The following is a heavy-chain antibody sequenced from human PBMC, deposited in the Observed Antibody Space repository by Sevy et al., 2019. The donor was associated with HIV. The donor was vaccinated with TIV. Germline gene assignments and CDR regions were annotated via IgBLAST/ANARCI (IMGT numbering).Heavy chain of an antibody. CDR1: GYTFTTYG. D-gene: IGHD3-10*01. CDR3: ARDAPFFYGSGSPVPLFAC. Sequence: ASVKVSCKASGYTFTTYGISWIRQAPGQGLEWVGCISPYTGNTNYAQTLQGRVTMTTDTSTSTAYMELRSLRSDDTAVYFCARDAPFFYGSGSPVPLFACWGQGTLVTVSS. V-gene: IGHV1-18*01. J-gene: IGHJ4*02. CDR2: ISPYTGNT.